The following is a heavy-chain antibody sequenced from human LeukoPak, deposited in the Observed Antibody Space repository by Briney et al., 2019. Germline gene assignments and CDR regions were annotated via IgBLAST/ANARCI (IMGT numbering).Heavy chain of an antibody. CDR1: GFTFTYYA. Sequence: PGGSLRLSCAASGFTFTYYAMHWVRQAPGKGLEYVSAISSNGGSTYYANSVKGRFTISRDNSKNTLYLQMGSLRAEDMAVYYCARGGFFDSYSQGYFDYWGQGTLVTVSS. V-gene: IGHV3-64*01. CDR3: ARGGFFDSYSQGYFDY. J-gene: IGHJ4*02. CDR2: ISSNGGST. D-gene: IGHD3-9*01.